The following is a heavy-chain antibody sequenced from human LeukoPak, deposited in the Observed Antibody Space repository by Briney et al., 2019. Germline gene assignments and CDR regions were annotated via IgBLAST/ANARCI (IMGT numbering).Heavy chain of an antibody. CDR2: INPNSGGT. J-gene: IGHJ4*02. D-gene: IGHD5-24*01. CDR3: ARDPQRWLQSNDY. CDR1: GYTFTGYY. V-gene: IGHV1-2*02. Sequence: GASVKVSCKASGYTFTGYYMHWVRQAPGQGLEWMGWINPNSGGTNYAQKFQGRVTMTRDTSISTAYMELSRLRSDDTAVYYCARDPQRWLQSNDYWGQGTLVTVSS.